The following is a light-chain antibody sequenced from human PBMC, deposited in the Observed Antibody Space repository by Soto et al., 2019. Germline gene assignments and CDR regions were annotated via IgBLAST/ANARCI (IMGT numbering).Light chain of an antibody. CDR2: GDN. V-gene: IGLV1-40*01. J-gene: IGLJ3*02. Sequence: QAVVTQPPSVSGAPGQRVTISCTGSSSNIGANYDVHWYQHLPGNAPKLLVYGDNNRPSGVPDRFSGSKSATSASLAIAGLQPEDETYYYCQSYDSGVRGWVFGGGTKLTVL. CDR1: SSNIGANYD. CDR3: QSYDSGVRGWV.